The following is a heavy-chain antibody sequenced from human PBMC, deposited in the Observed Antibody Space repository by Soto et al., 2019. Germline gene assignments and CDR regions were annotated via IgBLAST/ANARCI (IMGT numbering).Heavy chain of an antibody. CDR3: ARPPSDFWFDP. Sequence: QLQLQESGPGLVKPSETLSLTCSVSGGSISSSSYFWGWIRQPPGKGLEWIGSIYYSGSTYYNPSFKGRVTVSIATSKNQFSLKLSSLTAADTAVYYCARPPSDFWFDPWGQGTLVTVSS. V-gene: IGHV4-39*01. D-gene: IGHD2-21*02. CDR1: GGSISSSSYF. CDR2: IYYSGST. J-gene: IGHJ5*02.